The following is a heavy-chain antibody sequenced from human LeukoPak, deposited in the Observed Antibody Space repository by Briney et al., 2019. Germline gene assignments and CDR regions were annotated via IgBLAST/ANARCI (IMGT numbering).Heavy chain of an antibody. CDR2: MNPNIGNT. CDR3: ARGVTRLWYSSSWYRIFDY. CDR1: GYTFTSYD. V-gene: IGHV1-8*01. J-gene: IGHJ4*02. D-gene: IGHD6-13*01. Sequence: GASVKVSCKASGYTFTSYDINWVRQATGQGLEWMGWMNPNIGNTGYAQKFQGRVTMTRNTSISTAYMELSSLRSEDTAVYYCARGVTRLWYSSSWYRIFDYWGQGTLVTVSS.